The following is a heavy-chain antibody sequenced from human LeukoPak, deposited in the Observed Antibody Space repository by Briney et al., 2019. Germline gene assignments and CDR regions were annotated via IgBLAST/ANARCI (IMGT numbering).Heavy chain of an antibody. CDR1: GFTFDDYA. V-gene: IGHV3-9*01. Sequence: PGRSLRLSCAASGFTFDDYAMHWVQQAPGKGLEWVSVISWNSGSIGYADSEKGRFTISRDNAKNSLYLQMNSLRAEDTALYYCAKDSGCSGGSCYYDAFDIWGQGTMVTVSS. CDR2: ISWNSGSI. CDR3: AKDSGCSGGSCYYDAFDI. J-gene: IGHJ3*02. D-gene: IGHD2-15*01.